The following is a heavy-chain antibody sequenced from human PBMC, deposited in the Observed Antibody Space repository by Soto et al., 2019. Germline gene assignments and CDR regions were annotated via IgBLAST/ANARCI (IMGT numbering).Heavy chain of an antibody. Sequence: SETLSLTCAVYGGSFSGYYWSWIRQPPGKGLEWIGEINHSGSTNYNPSLKSRVTISVDTSKNQFSLKLSSVTAADTAVYYCARRLRLYYDFWSGQTPPYYGMDVWGQGTTVTSP. J-gene: IGHJ6*02. CDR2: INHSGST. D-gene: IGHD3-3*01. V-gene: IGHV4-34*01. CDR1: GGSFSGYY. CDR3: ARRLRLYYDFWSGQTPPYYGMDV.